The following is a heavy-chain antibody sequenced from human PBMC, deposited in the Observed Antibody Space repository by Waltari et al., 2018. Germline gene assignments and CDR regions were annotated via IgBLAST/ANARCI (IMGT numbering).Heavy chain of an antibody. CDR3: ARDGDYGDNYYYYGMDV. Sequence: QVQLVQSGAEVKKPGSSVKVSCKASGGTFSSYAISWVRQAPGQGLEWMGGIIPSFGTANYAQKFQGRVTITADESTSTAYMELSSLRSEDTAVYYCARDGDYGDNYYYYGMDVWGQGTTVTVSS. CDR2: IIPSFGTA. V-gene: IGHV1-69*13. D-gene: IGHD4-17*01. J-gene: IGHJ6*02. CDR1: GGTFSSYA.